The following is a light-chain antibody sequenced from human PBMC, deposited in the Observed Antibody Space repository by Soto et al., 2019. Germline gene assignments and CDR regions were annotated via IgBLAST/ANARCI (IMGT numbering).Light chain of an antibody. Sequence: DIQMTQSPSSLSASVGDRVTITCRASQGNSNYLAWYQQKPRKVPKLLIHAASTLHSGVPSRFSGSGSGTDFPLTISSLQPEDVATYYCQKYNSAPLTFGPGTKVVIK. V-gene: IGKV1-27*01. J-gene: IGKJ3*01. CDR1: QGNSNY. CDR2: AAS. CDR3: QKYNSAPLT.